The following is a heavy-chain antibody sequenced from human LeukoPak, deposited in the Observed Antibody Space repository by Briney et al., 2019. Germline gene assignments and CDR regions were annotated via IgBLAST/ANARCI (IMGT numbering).Heavy chain of an antibody. CDR2: IIPIFGTA. CDR1: GGTFISYA. CDR3: ARAGREYSSSGGWFDP. V-gene: IGHV1-69*13. D-gene: IGHD6-6*01. J-gene: IGHJ5*02. Sequence: ASVKVSCKASGGTFISYAISWVRQAPGQGLEWMGGIIPIFGTANYAQKFQGRVTITADESTSTAYMELSSLRAEDTAVYYCARAGREYSSSGGWFDPWGQGTLVTVSS.